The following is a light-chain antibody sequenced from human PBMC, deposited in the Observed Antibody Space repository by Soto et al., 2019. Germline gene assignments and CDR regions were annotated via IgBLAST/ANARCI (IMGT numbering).Light chain of an antibody. CDR1: SSNIGTNT. V-gene: IGLV1-44*01. CDR3: AAWDDSLNGYV. CDR2: RNN. Sequence: QSVLTQPPSASGTPGQRVTISCSGSSSNIGTNTVNWYRHLPGTAPKLLIYRNNERPSGVPDRFSGSKSGTSAYLAISGLQSEDEADYYCAAWDDSLNGYVFGNGTKVTV. J-gene: IGLJ1*01.